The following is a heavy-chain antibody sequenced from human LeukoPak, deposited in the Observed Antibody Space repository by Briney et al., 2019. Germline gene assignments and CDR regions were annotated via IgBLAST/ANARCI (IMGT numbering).Heavy chain of an antibody. CDR3: VLVLVVQAALERLNAFDI. V-gene: IGHV4-34*01. D-gene: IGHD2-2*01. Sequence: KRSETLSLTCALSGGSFSGFRSHWIRQPPGEGPGWIGEINHSGGTTYNPSLKSRVTISVDTPQIQFSLNLTSVTPADTPPYYCVLVLVVQAALERLNAFDIGAQGTRVTVSS. J-gene: IGHJ3*02. CDR2: INHSGGT. CDR1: GGSFSGFR.